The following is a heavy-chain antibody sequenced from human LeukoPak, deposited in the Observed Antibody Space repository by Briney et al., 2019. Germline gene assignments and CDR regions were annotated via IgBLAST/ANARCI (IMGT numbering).Heavy chain of an antibody. D-gene: IGHD4-17*01. V-gene: IGHV3-72*01. CDR3: ARGRVYGYYYYGMDV. Sequence: PGGSLRLSCAASGFTFSDHYMDWVRQAPGKGLEWVGRTRNKANSDTTEYAASVKGRFTISRDDSKNSLYLQMNSLKTEDTAVYYCARGRVYGYYYYGMDVWGQGTTVTVSS. CDR1: GFTFSDHY. J-gene: IGHJ6*02. CDR2: TRNKANSDTT.